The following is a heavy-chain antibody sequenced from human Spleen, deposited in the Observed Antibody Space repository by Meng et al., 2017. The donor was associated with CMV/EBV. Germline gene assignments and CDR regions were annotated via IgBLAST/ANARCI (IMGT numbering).Heavy chain of an antibody. D-gene: IGHD6-19*01. Sequence: ASVKVSCKASGYTFTSYYMHWVRQAPGQGLEWMGIINPSGGSTSYAQKFQGRVTMTRDTSTSTVCMELSSLRSEDTAVYYCASWSVAGNPVDAFDIWGQGTMVTVSS. V-gene: IGHV1-46*01. J-gene: IGHJ3*02. CDR1: GYTFTSYY. CDR2: INPSGGST. CDR3: ASWSVAGNPVDAFDI.